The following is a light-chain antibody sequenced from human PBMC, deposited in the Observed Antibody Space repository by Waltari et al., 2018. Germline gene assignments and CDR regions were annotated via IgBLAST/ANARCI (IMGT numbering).Light chain of an antibody. J-gene: IGLJ2*01. CDR3: SSWHDRLNGWI. Sequence: SVLIQPPSVSATPGQRVTISCPGGTSDNGSKTVNSYQQLPGTAPKLLIYIDNERPAGVPARFSGSKSGTSASLTISGLQSEDEADYFCSSWHDRLNGWIFGGGTKLIV. CDR1: TSDNGSKT. CDR2: IDN. V-gene: IGLV1-44*01.